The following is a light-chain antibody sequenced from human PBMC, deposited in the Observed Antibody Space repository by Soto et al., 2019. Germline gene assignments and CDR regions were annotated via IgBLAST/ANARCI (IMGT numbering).Light chain of an antibody. CDR2: GSS. CDR1: QSISSTF. J-gene: IGKJ1*01. CDR3: QQYESSWT. V-gene: IGKV3-20*01. Sequence: EIVLTLSPGTLSLSPGEGATLSCRASQSISSTFLAWYQHKPGQAPRVLIYGSSRRAAGIPDRFSGSGSGTDFTLTISRLEPEDFAVYYCQQYESSWTFGQGTKVEMK.